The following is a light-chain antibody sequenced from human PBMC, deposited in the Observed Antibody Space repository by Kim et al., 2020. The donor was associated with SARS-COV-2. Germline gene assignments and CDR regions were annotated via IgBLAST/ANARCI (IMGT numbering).Light chain of an antibody. Sequence: DIQMTQSPSTLSVSVGNRVTITCRASQTISTWLAWYQQKPGRAPKLLIHKSSSLQSGVPSRFSGSGSGTDFTLTISSLQSDDFATYYCQQYISHPYTFGQGTKLEI. J-gene: IGKJ2*01. CDR1: QTISTW. CDR3: QQYISHPYT. CDR2: KSS. V-gene: IGKV1-5*03.